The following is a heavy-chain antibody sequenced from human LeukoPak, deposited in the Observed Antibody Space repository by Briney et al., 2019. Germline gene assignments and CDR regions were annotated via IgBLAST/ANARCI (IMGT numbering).Heavy chain of an antibody. Sequence: SETLSLTCTVSGGSISSYYWSWIRQPPGKGLEWIGYIYYSGSTNYNPSLKSRVTISVDTSKNQFSLKLSSVTAADTAVYYCARVRVNGRDGYKPYYYGMDVWGQGTTVTVSS. D-gene: IGHD5-24*01. CDR3: ARVRVNGRDGYKPYYYGMDV. CDR1: GGSISSYY. J-gene: IGHJ6*02. CDR2: IYYSGST. V-gene: IGHV4-59*01.